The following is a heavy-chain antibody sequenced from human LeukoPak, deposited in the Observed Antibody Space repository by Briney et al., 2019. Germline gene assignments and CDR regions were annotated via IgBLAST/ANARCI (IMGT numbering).Heavy chain of an antibody. CDR3: ARRNGGGVGSYVAPGPPDYFDY. Sequence: SETLSPTCTVSGGSISSSSYYWGWIRQPPGKGLEWIGSIYYSGSTYYNPSLKSRVTISVDTSKNQFSLKLSSVTAADTAVYYCARRNGGGVGSYVAPGPPDYFDYWGQGTLVTVSS. D-gene: IGHD1-26*01. J-gene: IGHJ4*02. CDR1: GGSISSSSYY. CDR2: IYYSGST. V-gene: IGHV4-39*01.